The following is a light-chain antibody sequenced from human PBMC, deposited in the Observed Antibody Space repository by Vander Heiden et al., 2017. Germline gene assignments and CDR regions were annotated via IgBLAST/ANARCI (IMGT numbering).Light chain of an antibody. V-gene: IGLV2-8*01. CDR1: SSDVGGFNF. CDR2: EVS. CDR3: SSYGGSNNLV. Sequence: QSALTHPPSASGSPGQSVTISCTGTSSDVGGFNFVSWYQQYPGKAPKLMISEVSKRPSGVPDRFSGSKSGNTASLTVSGLQAEDEADYYCSSYGGSNNLVFGGGTKLTVL. J-gene: IGLJ2*01.